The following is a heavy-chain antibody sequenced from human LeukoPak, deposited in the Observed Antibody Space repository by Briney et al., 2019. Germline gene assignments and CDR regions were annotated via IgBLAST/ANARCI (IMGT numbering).Heavy chain of an antibody. D-gene: IGHD6-19*01. V-gene: IGHV3-74*01. CDR1: GFTFSSYW. CDR3: ARDMVAGGPDY. J-gene: IGHJ4*02. Sequence: GGSLRLSCAASGFTFSSYWMHWVRQAPGKGLVWVSRIHSYGIPTSYADSVKGRFTISRDNAKNTLYLQMNSLRAEDTAVYYCARDMVAGGPDYWGQGTLVTVSS. CDR2: IHSYGIPT.